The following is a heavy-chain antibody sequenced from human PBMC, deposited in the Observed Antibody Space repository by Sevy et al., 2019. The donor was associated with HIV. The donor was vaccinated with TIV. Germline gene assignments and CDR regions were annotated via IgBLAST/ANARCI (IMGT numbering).Heavy chain of an antibody. CDR2: ISGPGYST. Sequence: GGSLRRSCAASGFTFNTHAMNWVRQAPGKGLEWVSVISGPGYSTHYADTVKGRFTISRDNSKNTLYLQMNSLRADDTAVYYCAKALNPALESMIEVIFPTLKGFDVWGQGTMVTVSS. D-gene: IGHD3-22*01. CDR1: GFTFNTHA. J-gene: IGHJ3*01. CDR3: AKALNPALESMIEVIFPTLKGFDV. V-gene: IGHV3-23*01.